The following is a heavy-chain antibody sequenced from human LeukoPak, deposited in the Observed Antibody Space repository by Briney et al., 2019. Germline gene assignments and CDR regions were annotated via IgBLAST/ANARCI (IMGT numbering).Heavy chain of an antibody. V-gene: IGHV3-64*01. CDR1: GFSSSAYI. J-gene: IGHJ4*02. D-gene: IGHD6-19*01. Sequence: PGGTLRLSCVASGFSSSAYIMHWVRQAPGKGLEYVSDIRSDGSSTFYTNSVKGRFTISRDNYKSTLYLQMGSLRAEDTAVYYCTRRYGGHSGWAGYHDSWGQGTLVTVSS. CDR3: TRRYGGHSGWAGYHDS. CDR2: IRSDGSST.